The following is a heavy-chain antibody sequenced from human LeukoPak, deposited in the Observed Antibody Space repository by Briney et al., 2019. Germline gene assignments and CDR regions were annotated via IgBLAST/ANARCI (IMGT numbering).Heavy chain of an antibody. D-gene: IGHD6-19*01. V-gene: IGHV3-30*04. J-gene: IGHJ4*02. CDR1: GFTFGSFG. CDR2: IAYGSDE. Sequence: GGSLRLSWVAYGFTFGSFGMHWVRQAPGKGLDWVAVIAYGSDENYADSVKGRFTISRDNFKNTLYLQMNSLGPEDTAMYYCARDVMAVAGTLGFDCWGQGALVTVSS. CDR3: ARDVMAVAGTLGFDC.